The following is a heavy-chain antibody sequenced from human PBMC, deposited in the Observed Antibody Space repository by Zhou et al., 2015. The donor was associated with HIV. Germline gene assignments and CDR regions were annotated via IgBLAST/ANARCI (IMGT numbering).Heavy chain of an antibody. D-gene: IGHD4-23*01. CDR1: GYTFTSYG. CDR3: ARAQGGGKRWYFDL. V-gene: IGHV1-18*01. Sequence: QIQLVQSGAEVKKPGASVRVSCKASGYTFTSYGISWVRQAPGQGLEWMGWISVYNGNRNYAQKFQGRVTMTTDTSTSTAYMELTSLRSDDTAVYYCARAQGGGKRWYFDLWGRGTLVTVSS. CDR2: ISVYNGNR. J-gene: IGHJ2*01.